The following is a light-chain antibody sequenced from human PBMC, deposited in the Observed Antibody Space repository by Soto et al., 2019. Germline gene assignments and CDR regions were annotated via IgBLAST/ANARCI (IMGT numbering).Light chain of an antibody. V-gene: IGLV1-47*01. CDR2: KNN. J-gene: IGLJ1*01. CDR1: SSNIGTDD. Sequence: QSALTQPPSASGTPGQRVTISCSGSSSNIGTDDVFWYLQFPGTAPKLLIYKNNQRPSGVSDRFSGSKSGTSASLAISGLRSEDEADYYCAAWDATLSCYVFGSGTNIT. CDR3: AAWDATLSCYV.